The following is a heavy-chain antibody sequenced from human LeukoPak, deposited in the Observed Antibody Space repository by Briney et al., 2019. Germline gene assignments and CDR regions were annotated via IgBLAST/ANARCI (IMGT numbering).Heavy chain of an antibody. D-gene: IGHD3-10*01. CDR1: GGSISSCY. V-gene: IGHV4-34*01. Sequence: SETLSLTCTVSGGSISSCYWSWIRQPPGKGLEWIGEINHSGSTNYNPSLKSRVTISVDTSKNQFSLKLSSVTAADTAVYYCARRRYYYGSGSSNWFDPWGQGTLVTVSS. CDR3: ARRRYYYGSGSSNWFDP. CDR2: INHSGST. J-gene: IGHJ5*02.